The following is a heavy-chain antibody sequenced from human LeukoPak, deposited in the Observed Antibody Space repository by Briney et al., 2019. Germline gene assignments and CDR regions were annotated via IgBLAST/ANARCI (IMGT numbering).Heavy chain of an antibody. Sequence: SGGSLRLSCAASGFTFSSYAMHWVRQAPGKGLEWVAVISYDGSNKYYADSAKGRFTISRDNAKNSLYLQMNSLRAEDTAVYYCAELGITMIGGVWGKGTTVTISS. CDR3: AELGITMIGGV. V-gene: IGHV3-30*04. CDR1: GFTFSSYA. J-gene: IGHJ6*04. CDR2: ISYDGSNK. D-gene: IGHD3-10*02.